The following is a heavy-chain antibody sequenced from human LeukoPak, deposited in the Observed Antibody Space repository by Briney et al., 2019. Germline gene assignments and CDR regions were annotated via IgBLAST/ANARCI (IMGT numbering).Heavy chain of an antibody. CDR2: IYPGDSDT. CDR3: ARNPSVPRGTGYSSGSYTVNYGMDV. Sequence: RTGKSLKISCKGSGYSFTSYWIGWVRQMPGKGLEWMGIIYPGDSDTRYSPSFQGQVTISADKSISTAYLQWSSLKASDTAMYYCARNPSVPRGTGYSSGSYTVNYGMDVWGQGTTVTVSS. V-gene: IGHV5-51*03. D-gene: IGHD6-19*01. CDR1: GYSFTSYW. J-gene: IGHJ6*02.